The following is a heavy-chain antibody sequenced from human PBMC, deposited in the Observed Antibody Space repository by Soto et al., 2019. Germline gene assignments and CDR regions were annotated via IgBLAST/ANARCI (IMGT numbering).Heavy chain of an antibody. CDR1: GLSLSSYS. J-gene: IGHJ4*02. V-gene: IGHV3-21*01. CDR3: AREDYGNFEY. CDR2: ISSSSSYI. D-gene: IGHD4-17*01. Sequence: GSLGRTCGGSGLSLSSYSMNWVRQAPGKGLEWVSSISSSSSYIYSADSVKGRFTISRDNAKNSLYLQMNSLGAEDTAVYYCAREDYGNFEYWGQGSLVTVS.